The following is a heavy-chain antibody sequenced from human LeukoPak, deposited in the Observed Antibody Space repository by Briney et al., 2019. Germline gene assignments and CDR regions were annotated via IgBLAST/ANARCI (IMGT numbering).Heavy chain of an antibody. Sequence: PSETLSLTCAVYGGSFSGYSWSWIRQPPGKGLEWIGEINHSENTNYNPSLKSRVTISVDTSKNQFSLKLSSVTAADTAVYYCARSVSIIGKQWLVRRPWFDPWGQGTLVTVSS. CDR3: ARSVSIIGKQWLVRRPWFDP. CDR1: GGSFSGYS. CDR2: INHSENT. D-gene: IGHD6-19*01. J-gene: IGHJ5*02. V-gene: IGHV4-34*01.